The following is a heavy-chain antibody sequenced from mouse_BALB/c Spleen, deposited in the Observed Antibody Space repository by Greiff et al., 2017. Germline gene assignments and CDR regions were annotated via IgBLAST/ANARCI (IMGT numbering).Heavy chain of an antibody. J-gene: IGHJ2*01. CDR1: GYTFTSYW. CDR2: INPSTGYT. V-gene: IGHV1-7*01. D-gene: IGHD2-1*01. CDR3: ARGRSGNYYFDY. Sequence: VQLQQSGGELAKPGASVKMSCKASGYTFTSYWMHWVKQRPGQGLEWIGYINPSTGYTEYNQKFKDKATLTADKSSSTAYMQLSSLTSEDSAVYYCARGRSGNYYFDYWGQGTTLTVSS.